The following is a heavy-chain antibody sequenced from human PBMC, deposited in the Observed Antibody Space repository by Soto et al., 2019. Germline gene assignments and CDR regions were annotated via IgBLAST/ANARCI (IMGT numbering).Heavy chain of an antibody. CDR1: GFTFSSDG. Sequence: QVQLVESGGGVVQPGRSLRLSCAASGFTFSSDGMHWVRQAPGKGLEWVAVISYDGSNKYYADSVKGRFTISRDNSKNTLYLQMNILRAEDTAVYYCAKAVYQLLWCFQHWGQGTLVTVSS. CDR2: ISYDGSNK. J-gene: IGHJ1*01. D-gene: IGHD2-2*01. CDR3: AKAVYQLLWCFQH. V-gene: IGHV3-30*18.